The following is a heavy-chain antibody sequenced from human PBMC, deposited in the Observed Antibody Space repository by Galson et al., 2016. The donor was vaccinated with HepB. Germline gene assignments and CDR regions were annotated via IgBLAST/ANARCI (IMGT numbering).Heavy chain of an antibody. V-gene: IGHV3-21*06. Sequence: SLRLSCAASGFSFSNYSFNWVRQAPGKGLEWVSSISTTGSYIYYADSVRGRFTVSRDNAPNSLSLQIESLRAEDTAIYYCARMATSGTHFDYWGQGALVTVSS. D-gene: IGHD1-1*01. CDR1: GFSFSNYS. CDR2: ISTTGSYI. J-gene: IGHJ4*02. CDR3: ARMATSGTHFDY.